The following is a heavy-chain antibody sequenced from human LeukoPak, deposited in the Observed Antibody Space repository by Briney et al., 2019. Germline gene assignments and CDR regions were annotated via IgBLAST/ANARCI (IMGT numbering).Heavy chain of an antibody. CDR3: AIQHHHENTGYDS. V-gene: IGHV4-4*07. D-gene: IGHD3-9*01. J-gene: IGHJ4*02. CDR2: IYSSGIT. Sequence: SETLSLTCTVSGGSISSYYWSWIRRPAGMGLEWIGRIYSSGITSYNPSLGSRVTMSVDTSKNQSSLRLRSVTAADTAVYFCAIQHHHENTGYDSWGQGVLVTVSS. CDR1: GGSISSYY.